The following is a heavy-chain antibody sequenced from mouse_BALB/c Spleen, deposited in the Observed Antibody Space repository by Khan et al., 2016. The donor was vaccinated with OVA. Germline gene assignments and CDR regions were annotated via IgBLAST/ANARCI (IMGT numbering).Heavy chain of an antibody. CDR2: IYPGTDNA. CDR1: GYIFTTYW. D-gene: IGHD3-2*02. V-gene: IGHV1-76*01. CDR3: AREEALYYFDY. J-gene: IGHJ2*01. Sequence: QIQLVQSGAELVRPGTSVKLSCKTSGYIFTTYWIHWVKQRSGQGLEWIARIYPGTDNAYYNEKLKDRATLTADKSSSTAYMQLSSLKSEDSAVYFCAREEALYYFDYWGQGTTLTVSS.